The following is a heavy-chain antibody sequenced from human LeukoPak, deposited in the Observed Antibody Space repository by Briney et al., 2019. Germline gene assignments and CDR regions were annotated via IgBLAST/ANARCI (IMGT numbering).Heavy chain of an antibody. J-gene: IGHJ4*02. D-gene: IGHD1-26*01. CDR3: ARAIGSSGDSAY. CDR2: ITSSSSST. CDR1: GFTFRSFS. Sequence: QPGGSLRLSCAASGFTFRSFSMNWVRQAPGKGLEWISYITSSSSSTYYADSVKGRFTISRDNAKNSLYLQMNSLRADDTAVYYCARAIGSSGDSAYWGQGTLVTVSS. V-gene: IGHV3-48*04.